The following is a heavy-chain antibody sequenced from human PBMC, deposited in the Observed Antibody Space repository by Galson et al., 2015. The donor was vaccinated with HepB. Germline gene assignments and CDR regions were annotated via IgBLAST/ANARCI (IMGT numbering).Heavy chain of an antibody. Sequence: SLRLSCAASGFTFSSYAMHWVRQAPGKGLEWVAVISYDGSNKYYADSVKGRFTISRDNSKNTLYLQMNSLRAEDTAVYYCAKGPGIAAANDYWGQGTLVTVSS. D-gene: IGHD6-13*01. V-gene: IGHV3-30*04. CDR2: ISYDGSNK. CDR3: AKGPGIAAANDY. CDR1: GFTFSSYA. J-gene: IGHJ4*02.